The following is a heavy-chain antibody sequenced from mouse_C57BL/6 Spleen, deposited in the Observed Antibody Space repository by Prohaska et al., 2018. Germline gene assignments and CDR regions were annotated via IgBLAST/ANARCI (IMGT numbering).Heavy chain of an antibody. CDR2: IDPSDSYT. J-gene: IGHJ4*01. Sequence: MHWVKQRPGQGLEWIGVIDPSDSYTNYNQKFKGKATLTVDTSSSTAYMQLSSLTSEDSAVYYCARGLGYAMDYWGQGTSVTVSS. V-gene: IGHV1-59*01. CDR3: ARGLGYAMDY. D-gene: IGHD3-1*01.